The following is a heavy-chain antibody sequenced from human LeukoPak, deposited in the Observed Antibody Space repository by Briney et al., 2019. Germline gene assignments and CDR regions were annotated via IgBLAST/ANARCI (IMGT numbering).Heavy chain of an antibody. CDR2: INHSGST. J-gene: IGHJ6*02. V-gene: IGHV4-34*01. D-gene: IGHD3-3*01. CDR1: GGSFSGYY. Sequence: SETLSLTCAVYGGSFSGYYWSWIRQPPGKGLEWIGEINHSGSTNYNPSLKSRVTVSVDTSKNQFSLKLSSVTAADTAVYYCARGSPYYDFWSGYYTNYYGMDVWGQGTTVTVSS. CDR3: ARGSPYYDFWSGYYTNYYGMDV.